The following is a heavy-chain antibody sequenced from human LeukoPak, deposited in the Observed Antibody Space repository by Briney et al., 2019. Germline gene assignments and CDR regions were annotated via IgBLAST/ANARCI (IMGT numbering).Heavy chain of an antibody. V-gene: IGHV1-2*02. D-gene: IGHD1-1*01. CDR3: ARDWGPTGSYLDH. CDR1: GYTFIAYN. J-gene: IGHJ4*02. CDR2: INPNSGGT. Sequence: ASVKVSCKASGYTFIAYNIHWVRQAPGQGLEWMGWINPNSGGTKYAQKFQGSVTMTRGTSISTAYMELTSDDTAIYYCARDWGPTGSYLDHWGQGSLVTVSS.